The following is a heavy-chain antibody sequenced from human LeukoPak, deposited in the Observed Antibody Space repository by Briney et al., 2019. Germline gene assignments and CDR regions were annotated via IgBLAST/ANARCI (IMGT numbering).Heavy chain of an antibody. J-gene: IGHJ5*02. CDR1: GFTVSSNY. CDR3: ARARDYGSGSPTRFDP. CDR2: IYSGGST. D-gene: IGHD3-10*01. Sequence: GGSLRLSCAASGFTVSSNYMSWVRQAPGKGLEWVSVIYSGGSTYYADSVKGRFTISRDNSKNTLYLQMNSLRAEDTAVYYCARARDYGSGSPTRFDPWGQGTLVTVSS. V-gene: IGHV3-66*01.